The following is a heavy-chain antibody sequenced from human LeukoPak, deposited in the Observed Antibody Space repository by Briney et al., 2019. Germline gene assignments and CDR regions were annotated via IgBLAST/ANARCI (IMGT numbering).Heavy chain of an antibody. CDR2: INPNSGGT. Sequence: GASVKVSCKASGYTFTGYYMHWVRQAPGQGLEWMGWINPNSGGTNYAQKFQGRVTMTRDTSISTAYMELSRLRSDDTAVYYCARFFPYYDKRGYFPPPRYYYYMDVWGKGTTVTVSS. J-gene: IGHJ6*03. CDR1: GYTFTGYY. V-gene: IGHV1-2*02. CDR3: ARFFPYYDKRGYFPPPRYYYYMDV. D-gene: IGHD3-22*01.